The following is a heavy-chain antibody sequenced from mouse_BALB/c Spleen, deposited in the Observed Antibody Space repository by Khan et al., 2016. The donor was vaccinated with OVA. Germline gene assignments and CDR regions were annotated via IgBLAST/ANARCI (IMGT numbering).Heavy chain of an antibody. V-gene: IGHV1-7*01. CDR1: GYTFTSYW. J-gene: IGHJ2*01. CDR2: INPSSGYT. Sequence: VQLQESGAELAKPGASVKMSCKASGYTFTSYWMHWVKQRPGQGLEWIGYINPSSGYTEYNQNFKDKATLTADKSSSTAYMQLSSLTSEDSAVYYCARDRNDYGGQGTTPTVSS. CDR3: ARDRNDY.